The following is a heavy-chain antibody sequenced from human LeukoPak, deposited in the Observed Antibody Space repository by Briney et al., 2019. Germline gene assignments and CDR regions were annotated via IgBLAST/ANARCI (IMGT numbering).Heavy chain of an antibody. J-gene: IGHJ4*02. D-gene: IGHD2-2*01. Sequence: ASVKVSCKASGYTFTGYYMHWVRQAPGQGLEWMGWINPNSGGTNYAQKFQGRVTMTRDTSISTACMELSRLRSDDTVVYYCARVKWAVYQLLDYWGQGTLVTVSS. V-gene: IGHV1-2*02. CDR1: GYTFTGYY. CDR2: INPNSGGT. CDR3: ARVKWAVYQLLDY.